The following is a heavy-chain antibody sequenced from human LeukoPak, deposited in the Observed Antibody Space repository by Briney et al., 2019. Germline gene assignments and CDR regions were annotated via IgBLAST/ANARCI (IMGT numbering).Heavy chain of an antibody. Sequence: SETLSLTCTVSGGSISSYYWNWIRQPAGKGLEWIGRIYTSGSTNYNPSLKSRVTMSVDTSKNQFSLNLISVTAADTAVYYCARDLTDYYELDYWGQGTLVTVSS. J-gene: IGHJ4*02. CDR3: ARDLTDYYELDY. V-gene: IGHV4-4*07. CDR1: GGSISSYY. CDR2: IYTSGST. D-gene: IGHD3-22*01.